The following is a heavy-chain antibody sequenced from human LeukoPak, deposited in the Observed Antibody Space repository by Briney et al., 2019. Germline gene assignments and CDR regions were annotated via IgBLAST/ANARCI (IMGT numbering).Heavy chain of an antibody. D-gene: IGHD6-19*01. CDR2: IYSGGNT. CDR3: AKDYLIAVAGGNFEH. Sequence: GGSLRLSCAASGFIVSNDYMSWVRQAPGKGLEWVSVIYSGGNTYYADSVKGRFTISRDNSKNTLYLQMNSLRAEDTAVYYCAKDYLIAVAGGNFEHWGQGTLVTVSS. J-gene: IGHJ1*01. CDR1: GFIVSNDY. V-gene: IGHV3-53*01.